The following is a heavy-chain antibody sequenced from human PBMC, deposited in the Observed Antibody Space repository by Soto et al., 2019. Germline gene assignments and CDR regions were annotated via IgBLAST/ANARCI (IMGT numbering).Heavy chain of an antibody. Sequence: SETLSLTCAVSGYSISSGYYWGWIRQPPGKGLEWIGSIYHSGSTYYNPSLKSRVTISVDTSKNQFYLKLSSVTAADTAVYYCAGTGTSGYSSGWYNPLYYYYYGMDVWGQGTTVTVSS. V-gene: IGHV4-38-2*01. CDR2: IYHSGST. J-gene: IGHJ6*02. CDR3: AGTGTSGYSSGWYNPLYYYYYGMDV. D-gene: IGHD6-19*01. CDR1: GYSISSGYY.